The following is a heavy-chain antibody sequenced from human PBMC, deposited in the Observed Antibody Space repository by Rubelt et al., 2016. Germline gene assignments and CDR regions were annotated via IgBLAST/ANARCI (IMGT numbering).Heavy chain of an antibody. V-gene: IGHV1-24*01. D-gene: IGHD3-16*01. CDR1: GYTFTSYG. CDR2: FDPEDGET. CDR3: RGIWGSYIDY. Sequence: QVQLVQSGAEVKKPGASVKVSCKASGYTFTSYGISWVRQAPGKGLEWMGGFDPEDGETIYAQKVQGRVTMTEDTSTDTAYMELSSLRSEDTAVYYCRGIWGSYIDYWGQGTLVTVSS. J-gene: IGHJ4*02.